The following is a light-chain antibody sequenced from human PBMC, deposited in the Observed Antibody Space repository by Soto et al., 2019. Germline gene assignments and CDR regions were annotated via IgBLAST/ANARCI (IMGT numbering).Light chain of an antibody. CDR3: QQSHSNPIT. Sequence: QMTQSPSSLSASVGDRVTLTCWASQSIGMYLNWYQQKPGKAPKLLISNAVGWQSGVPPRFSGSGSGTDFTLTISSLQPEDFAAYYCQQSHSNPITFGGGTKVDIK. CDR1: QSIGMY. J-gene: IGKJ4*01. CDR2: NAV. V-gene: IGKV1-39*01.